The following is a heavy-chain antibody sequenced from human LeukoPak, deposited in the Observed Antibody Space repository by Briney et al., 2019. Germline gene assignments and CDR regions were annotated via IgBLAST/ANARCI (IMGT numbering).Heavy chain of an antibody. CDR1: GGSFSGYY. CDR2: IYYSGST. V-gene: IGHV4-34*01. CDR3: ARGVTLIVVVIHDWYFDL. Sequence: SETLSLTCAVYGGSFSGYYWSWIRQPPGKGLEWIGSIYYSGSTSYNPSLKSRVTISVDTSKNQFSLKLSSVTAADTAVYYCARGVTLIVVVIHDWYFDLWGRGTVFTVSS. J-gene: IGHJ2*01. D-gene: IGHD3-22*01.